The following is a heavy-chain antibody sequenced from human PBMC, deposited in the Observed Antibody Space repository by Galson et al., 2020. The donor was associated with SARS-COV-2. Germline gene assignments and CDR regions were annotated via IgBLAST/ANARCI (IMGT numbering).Heavy chain of an antibody. CDR3: ASPYLAAASFFGAFDI. J-gene: IGHJ3*02. D-gene: IGHD6-13*01. Sequence: GESLKISCVGSGFTFSSYEMNWVRQAPGKGLEWVSYISSSGTNIYYADSVKGRFTISRDNAKNSLYLQMTSLRAEDTAVYYCASPYLAAASFFGAFDIWGLGTMVTVSS. V-gene: IGHV3-48*03. CDR1: GFTFSSYE. CDR2: ISSSGTNI.